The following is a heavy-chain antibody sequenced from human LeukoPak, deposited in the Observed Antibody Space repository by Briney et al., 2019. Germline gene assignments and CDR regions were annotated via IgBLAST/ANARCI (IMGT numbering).Heavy chain of an antibody. CDR1: GFTFSNW. D-gene: IGHD6-19*01. J-gene: IGHJ5*02. CDR2: IKKDGSEK. CDR3: ARDVDSSGWLGWFDP. Sequence: RSGGSLRLSCAASGFTFSNWMSWVRQAPGKGLEWVANIKKDGSEKYYVDSVKGRFTISRDNAKNSLYLQMNSLRAEDTAVYYCARDVDSSGWLGWFDPWGQGTLVTVSS. V-gene: IGHV3-7*01.